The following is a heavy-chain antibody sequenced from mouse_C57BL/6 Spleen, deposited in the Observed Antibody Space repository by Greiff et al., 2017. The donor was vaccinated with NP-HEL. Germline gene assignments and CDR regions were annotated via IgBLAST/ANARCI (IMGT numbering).Heavy chain of an antibody. Sequence: QVQLQQSGAELVRPGASVTLSCKASGYTFTDYEMHWVKQTPVHGLEWIGAIDPETGGTAYNQKFKGKAILTADKSSSTAYMELRSLTSEDSAVYYCTRAGYYCGSSAYAMDYWGQGTSVTVSS. CDR2: IDPETGGT. J-gene: IGHJ4*01. V-gene: IGHV1-15*01. CDR3: TRAGYYCGSSAYAMDY. D-gene: IGHD1-1*01. CDR1: GYTFTDYE.